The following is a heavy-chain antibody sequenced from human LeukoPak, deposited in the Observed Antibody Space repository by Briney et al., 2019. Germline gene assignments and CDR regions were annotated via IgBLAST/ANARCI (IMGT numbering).Heavy chain of an antibody. Sequence: SETLSLTCTVSGGSISSYYWSWIRQPPGKGLEWIGYIYYSGSTNYNPSLKSRVTISVDTSKNQFSLKLSSVTAADTAVYYCARGLYSYGRLVPYYFDYWGQGTLVTVSS. CDR3: ARGLYSYGRLVPYYFDY. CDR2: IYYSGST. CDR1: GGSISSYY. J-gene: IGHJ4*02. D-gene: IGHD5-18*01. V-gene: IGHV4-59*01.